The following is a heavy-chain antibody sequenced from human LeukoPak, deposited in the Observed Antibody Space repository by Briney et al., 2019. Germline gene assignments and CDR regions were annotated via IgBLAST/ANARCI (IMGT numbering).Heavy chain of an antibody. CDR1: GGSISSNY. D-gene: IGHD5-18*01. V-gene: IGHV4-4*09. J-gene: IGHJ4*02. CDR3: ARSPTSMVIDF. Sequence: SETLSLTCAVSGGSISSNYWSWIRQPPGKGLEWIGHIYSSGSTNFNPFLKSRVTISLDASKNQFSLKLSSVTAADTAVYYCARSPTSMVIDFWGQGALVTVSS. CDR2: IYSSGST.